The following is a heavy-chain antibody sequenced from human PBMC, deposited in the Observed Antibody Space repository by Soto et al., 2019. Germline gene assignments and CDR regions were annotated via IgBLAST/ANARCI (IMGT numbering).Heavy chain of an antibody. J-gene: IGHJ4*02. D-gene: IGHD3-3*01. V-gene: IGHV1-18*01. Sequence: QVQLLQSGAEVKKPGASVKVSCQASGYIFSSYAINWVRQAPGQGLEWMGWITVNNGNTYYVQKFQDRVTLTADTSTNTAYMELKSLRSDATAIYYCARDNTGVVGVDYWGQGTLVTVSS. CDR2: ITVNNGNT. CDR3: ARDNTGVVGVDY. CDR1: GYIFSSYA.